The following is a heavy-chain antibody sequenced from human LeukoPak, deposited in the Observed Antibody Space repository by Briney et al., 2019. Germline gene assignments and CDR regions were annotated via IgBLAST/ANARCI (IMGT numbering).Heavy chain of an antibody. Sequence: ASVKVSCKASGYTFTSYDINWVRQATGQGLEWMGIINPSGGSTSYAQKFQGRVTMTRDTSTSTVYMELSSLRSEDTAVYYCARVVGATAPLDYWGQGTLVTVSS. CDR1: GYTFTSYD. V-gene: IGHV1-46*01. D-gene: IGHD1-26*01. CDR3: ARVVGATAPLDY. CDR2: INPSGGST. J-gene: IGHJ4*02.